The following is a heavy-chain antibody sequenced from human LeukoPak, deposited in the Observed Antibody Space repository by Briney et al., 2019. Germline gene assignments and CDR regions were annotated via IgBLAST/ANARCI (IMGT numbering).Heavy chain of an antibody. D-gene: IGHD3-10*01. J-gene: IGHJ6*03. V-gene: IGHV4-4*07. Sequence: PSETLSLTCTVSGVSISGYYWSWIRQPAGKGLEWIGRIYISRGTNYNPSLTSRVIMSVDTSKNQFSLQLNSVTPEDTAVYYCAREGSYYYGSGSHNYYMDVWGKGTTVTVS. CDR3: AREGSYYYGSGSHNYYMDV. CDR1: GVSISGYY. CDR2: IYISRGT.